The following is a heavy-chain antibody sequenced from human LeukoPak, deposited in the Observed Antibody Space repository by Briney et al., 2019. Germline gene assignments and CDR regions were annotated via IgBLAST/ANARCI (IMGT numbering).Heavy chain of an antibody. D-gene: IGHD3-22*01. Sequence: SGRSLRLSCAASGFTFSDYSMNWVRQAPGKGLEWVASVNTVSSYIYYADSMRGRFTISRDNAKNSLFLQMNSLRAEDTAVYYCARLRRNSDRSDFFYYYDHWGQGTLVTVSS. V-gene: IGHV3-21*01. CDR1: GFTFSDYS. CDR2: VNTVSSYI. J-gene: IGHJ4*02. CDR3: ARLRRNSDRSDFFYYYDH.